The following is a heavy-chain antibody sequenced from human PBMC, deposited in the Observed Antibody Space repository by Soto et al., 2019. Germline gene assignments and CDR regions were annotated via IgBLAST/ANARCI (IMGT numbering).Heavy chain of an antibody. D-gene: IGHD3-10*01. Sequence: QVQLVQSGAEVKKPGASVKVSCKTSGYTFIRYALHWVRQAPGQTLEWMGWINAGNGDTKVSQKYQDRLTITRDTSASTVYMEMSSLRSEDTAVYYCARVRSGLGWDSWGQGTLVTVSS. CDR1: GYTFIRYA. CDR2: INAGNGDT. CDR3: ARVRSGLGWDS. J-gene: IGHJ4*02. V-gene: IGHV1-3*01.